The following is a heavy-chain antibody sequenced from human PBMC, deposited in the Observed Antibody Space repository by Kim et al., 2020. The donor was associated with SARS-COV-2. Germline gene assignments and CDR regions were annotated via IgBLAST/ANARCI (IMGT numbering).Heavy chain of an antibody. CDR1: GFTFGDYA. Sequence: GGSLRLSCAASGFTFGDYAMHWVRQAPGKGLEWVSGISWNCGSIGYADSVKGRFTISRDNAKNSLYLQMNSLRAEETAVYYCAKDMGPGGIGYDFWGGDQYYSGQGTLVTVSS. D-gene: IGHD3-3*01. CDR2: ISWNCGSI. CDR3: AKDMGPGGIGYDFWGGDQYY. V-gene: IGHV3-9*01. J-gene: IGHJ4*02.